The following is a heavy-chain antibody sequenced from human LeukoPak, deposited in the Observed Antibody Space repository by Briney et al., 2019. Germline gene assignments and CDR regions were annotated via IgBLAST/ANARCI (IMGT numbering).Heavy chain of an antibody. CDR3: ASPYSSSSLYYYYDMDV. V-gene: IGHV3-66*01. CDR1: GFTVSSNY. D-gene: IGHD6-6*01. J-gene: IGHJ6*02. CDR2: IYSGGST. Sequence: GGSLRLSCAASGFTVSSNYMSWVRQAPGKGLEWVSVIYSGGSTYYADSVKGRFTISRDNSKNTPYLQMNSLRAEDTAVYYCASPYSSSSLYYYYDMDVWGQGTTVTVSS.